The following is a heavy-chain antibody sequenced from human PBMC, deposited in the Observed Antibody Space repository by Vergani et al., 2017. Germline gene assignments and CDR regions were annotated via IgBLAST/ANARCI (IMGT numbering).Heavy chain of an antibody. D-gene: IGHD2-21*01. J-gene: IGHJ5*02. Sequence: QFHLQESGPGLVKPSQTLPLISTISGGSISSGGSSWSWIRQPPGRGLEWLGVIYATGDTYMKPFLKSRVTMSVDRSKNQTSLQVGSVTAADTAVYYCARGNCGVNCPKYNWLAPWGRGILVTVSS. V-gene: IGHV4-30-2*01. CDR3: ARGNCGVNCPKYNWLAP. CDR2: IYATGDT. CDR1: GGSISSGGSS.